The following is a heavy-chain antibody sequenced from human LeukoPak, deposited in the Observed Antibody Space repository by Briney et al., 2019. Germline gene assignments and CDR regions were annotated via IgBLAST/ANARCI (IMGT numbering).Heavy chain of an antibody. CDR1: GYTFTSYG. D-gene: IGHD5-12*01. CDR3: ARVVATIMAPRGWFDP. J-gene: IGHJ5*02. Sequence: SVKVSCKASGYTFTSYGISWVRQAPGQGLEWMGGIIPIFGTANYAQKFQGRVTITADESTSTAYMELSSLRSEDTAVYYCARVVATIMAPRGWFDPWGQGTLVTVSS. V-gene: IGHV1-69*13. CDR2: IIPIFGTA.